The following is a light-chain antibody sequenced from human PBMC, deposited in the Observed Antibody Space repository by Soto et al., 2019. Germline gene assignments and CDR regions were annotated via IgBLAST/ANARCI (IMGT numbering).Light chain of an antibody. Sequence: QSALTQPASVSGSPGQSITISCTGTSSDVGGYNYVSWYQQHPGKAPKLMIYEVSNRPSGVSNRFSGSKSGNTASLTISVLQAEDEADYYCSSYTSSSTLLFGGGTQLTVL. J-gene: IGLJ2*01. CDR3: SSYTSSSTLL. CDR2: EVS. V-gene: IGLV2-14*01. CDR1: SSDVGGYNY.